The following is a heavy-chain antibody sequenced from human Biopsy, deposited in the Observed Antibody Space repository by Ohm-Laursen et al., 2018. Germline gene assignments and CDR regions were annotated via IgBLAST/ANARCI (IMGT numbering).Heavy chain of an antibody. CDR3: AKGQAPDGYNYAFDI. V-gene: IGHV3-9*01. D-gene: IGHD5-24*01. J-gene: IGHJ3*02. Sequence: SLRLSCSASGFNFDDFAMHWVRQTPGKGLEWVSGISWNSGRIAYADSVKGRFTISRDDAKNSLYLQMNSLRAEDTALYYCAKGQAPDGYNYAFDIWDQGTMLTVSS. CDR1: GFNFDDFA. CDR2: ISWNSGRI.